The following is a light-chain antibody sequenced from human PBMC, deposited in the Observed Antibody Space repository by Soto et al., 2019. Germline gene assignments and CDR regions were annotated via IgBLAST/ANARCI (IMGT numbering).Light chain of an antibody. Sequence: DIQMTQSPSSVSASVGDRVTITCRASQAFGPWLAWYQQKPGKAPNLLIYGTSTLQDGVPSRFSGGGSGTEFTLTISSLQPEDFGTYYCQQATISQFIFGGGTKVAV. CDR2: GTS. J-gene: IGKJ4*01. V-gene: IGKV1-12*01. CDR1: QAFGPW. CDR3: QQATISQFI.